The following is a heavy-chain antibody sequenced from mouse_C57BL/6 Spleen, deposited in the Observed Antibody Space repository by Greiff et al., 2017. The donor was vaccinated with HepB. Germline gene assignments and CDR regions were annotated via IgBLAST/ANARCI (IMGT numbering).Heavy chain of an antibody. Sequence: EVNVVESGGGLVKPGGSLKLSCAASGFTFSDYGMHWVRQAPEKGLEWVAYISSGSSTIYYADTVKGRFTISRDNAKNTLFLQMTSLRSEDTAMYYCARSYYGYDGGLGYAMDYWGQGTSVTVSS. J-gene: IGHJ4*01. CDR1: GFTFSDYG. D-gene: IGHD2-2*01. V-gene: IGHV5-17*01. CDR3: ARSYYGYDGGLGYAMDY. CDR2: ISSGSSTI.